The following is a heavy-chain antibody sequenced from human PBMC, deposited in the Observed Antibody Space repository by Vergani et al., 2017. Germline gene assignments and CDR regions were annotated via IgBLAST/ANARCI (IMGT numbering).Heavy chain of an antibody. D-gene: IGHD2-15*01. Sequence: EVQLVESGGVVVQPGGSLRLSCAASGFTFDDYAMHWVRQAPGKGLEWVSLISCDGGSTYYADSVKGRCTISRDNSKNSLYLQMNSLRAEDTGLYYCAKDMRGCSGGSCYAYYYGMDVWGQGTTVTVSS. CDR2: ISCDGGST. V-gene: IGHV3-43D*03. J-gene: IGHJ6*02. CDR1: GFTFDDYA. CDR3: AKDMRGCSGGSCYAYYYGMDV.